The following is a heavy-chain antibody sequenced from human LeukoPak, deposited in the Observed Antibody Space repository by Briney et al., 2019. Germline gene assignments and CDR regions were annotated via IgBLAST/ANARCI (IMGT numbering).Heavy chain of an antibody. Sequence: ASVKVSCKASGGTFSSYAISWVRQAPGQGLEWMGGIIPIFGTANYAQKFQGRVTITADESTSTAYMELSSLRSEDTAVYYCALGVGVRGVKTYYMDVWGKGTTVTISS. D-gene: IGHD3-10*01. V-gene: IGHV1-69*13. CDR2: IIPIFGTA. J-gene: IGHJ6*03. CDR3: ALGVGVRGVKTYYMDV. CDR1: GGTFSSYA.